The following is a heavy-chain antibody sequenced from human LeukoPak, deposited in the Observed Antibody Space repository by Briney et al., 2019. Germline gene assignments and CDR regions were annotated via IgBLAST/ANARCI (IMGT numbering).Heavy chain of an antibody. V-gene: IGHV3-23*01. J-gene: IGHJ4*02. D-gene: IGHD6-19*01. CDR2: ISGSGGST. CDR1: GFTFSSYA. CDR3: ARVKSSGWYYFDY. Sequence: QPGGSLRLSCAASGFTFSSYAMSWVRQAPGKGLEWVSAISGSGGSTYYADSVKGRFTISRDNSKNTLYLQMNSLRAEDTAVYYCARVKSSGWYYFDYWGQGTLVTVSS.